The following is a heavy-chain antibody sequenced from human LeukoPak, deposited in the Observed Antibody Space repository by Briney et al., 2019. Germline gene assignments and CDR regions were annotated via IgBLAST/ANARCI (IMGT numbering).Heavy chain of an antibody. D-gene: IGHD3-10*01. J-gene: IGHJ6*02. CDR1: GGSISSHY. CDR2: INHSGST. Sequence: PSETLSLTCTVSGGSISSHYWSWIRQPPGKGLEWIGEINHSGSTNYNPSLKSRVTISVDTSKNQFSLKLSSVTVADTAVYYCARGHYYGSGSRIHYYYYGMDVWGQGTTVTVSS. CDR3: ARGHYYGSGSRIHYYYYGMDV. V-gene: IGHV4-34*01.